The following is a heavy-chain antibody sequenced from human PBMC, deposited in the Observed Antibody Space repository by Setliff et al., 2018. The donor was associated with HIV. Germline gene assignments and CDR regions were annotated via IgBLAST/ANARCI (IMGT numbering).Heavy chain of an antibody. V-gene: IGHV3-15*01. J-gene: IGHJ3*01. CDR2: VKSKTDGWTT. CDR3: ACHCQSPDAFGV. Sequence: LSLSCAASGFTFSNGWMSWVRQAPGKGLEWVGRVKSKTDGWTTDYAAPVKGRFTISRDDSKNSLYLQLNSLRAEDTAVYYCACHCQSPDAFGVWGQGTMVTVSS. CDR1: GFTFSNGW.